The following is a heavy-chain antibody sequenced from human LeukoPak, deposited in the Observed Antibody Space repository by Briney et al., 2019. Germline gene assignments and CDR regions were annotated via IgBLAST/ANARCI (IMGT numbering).Heavy chain of an antibody. J-gene: IGHJ6*04. Sequence: ASVKVSCKASGGTFSSYAISWVRQAPGQGLEWMGGIIPIFGTANYAQKFQGRVTITADKSTSTAYMELSSLRPEDTAVYYCARGRKDERPYYYDVWGKGTTVTISS. D-gene: IGHD3-10*01. CDR2: IIPIFGTA. CDR1: GGTFSSYA. V-gene: IGHV1-69*06. CDR3: ARGRKDERPYYYDV.